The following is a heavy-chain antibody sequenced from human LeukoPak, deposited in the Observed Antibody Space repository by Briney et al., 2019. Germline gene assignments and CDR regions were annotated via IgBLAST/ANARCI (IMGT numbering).Heavy chain of an antibody. CDR2: INPSGGGT. CDR3: ARRGYSSSWYPYFDY. V-gene: IGHV1-46*01. CDR1: GYTFTSYY. D-gene: IGHD6-13*01. J-gene: IGHJ4*02. Sequence: ASLKVSCKASGYTFTSYYMHWVRQAPGQGLEWMGIINPSGGGTTYAQKFQGRVTVTMDTSTSTVYMELSSLRSEDTAMYYCARRGYSSSWYPYFDYWGQGTLVTVSS.